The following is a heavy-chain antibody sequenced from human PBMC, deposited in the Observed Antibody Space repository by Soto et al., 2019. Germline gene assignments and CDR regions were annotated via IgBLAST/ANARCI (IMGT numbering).Heavy chain of an antibody. D-gene: IGHD2-15*01. CDR2: INPNSGNT. CDR1: GYSFTSYD. CDR3: ARSPFIDYFSMDV. J-gene: IGHJ6*03. V-gene: IGHV1-8*01. Sequence: QVQLVQSGAEVKKPGASVMLSCKASGYSFTSYDINWVRQAAGQGLEWVGWINPNSGNTDYAQKFKGRVTMTRDTSIRTAYMQVSSLRSEDTAVYYCARSPFIDYFSMDVWGKGATVTVSS.